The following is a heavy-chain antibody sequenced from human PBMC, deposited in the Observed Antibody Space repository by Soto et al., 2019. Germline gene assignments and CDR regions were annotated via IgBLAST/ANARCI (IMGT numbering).Heavy chain of an antibody. Sequence: QVQLQESGPGLVKPSETLSLTCTVSGGSISSYYWSWIRQPPGKGLEWIGYIYYSGSTNYNPSIKSRVTISVDTSKNQFSLKLSSVTAADTAVYYCARGFLEWYAGGFDPWGQGTLVTVSS. V-gene: IGHV4-59*01. CDR3: ARGFLEWYAGGFDP. D-gene: IGHD3-3*01. CDR2: IYYSGST. CDR1: GGSISSYY. J-gene: IGHJ5*02.